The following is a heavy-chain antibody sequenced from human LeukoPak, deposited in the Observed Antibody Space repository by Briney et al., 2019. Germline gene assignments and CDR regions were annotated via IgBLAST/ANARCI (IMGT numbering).Heavy chain of an antibody. D-gene: IGHD6-13*01. CDR2: IYYTGST. V-gene: IGHV4-31*03. Sequence: PSETLSLTCTVSGGSISSDGYYWSWIRQHPGKGLEWIGAIYYTGSTYYNPSLKSRATISVDTSKNHFSLKLTSVTAADTAVYYCARGTGGAAAADFDHWGQGTLVTVSS. CDR3: ARGTGGAAAADFDH. CDR1: GGSISSDGYY. J-gene: IGHJ5*02.